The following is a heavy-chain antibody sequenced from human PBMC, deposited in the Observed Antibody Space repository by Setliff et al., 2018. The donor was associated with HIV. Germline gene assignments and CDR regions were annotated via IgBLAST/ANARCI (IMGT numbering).Heavy chain of an antibody. V-gene: IGHV4-38-2*02. CDR3: ARDSITGTTPAFDY. J-gene: IGHJ4*02. CDR2: IYHSGST. D-gene: IGHD1-20*01. CDR1: GYSISSGYS. Sequence: ETLSLTCTVSGYSISSGYSWGWIRQPPGKGLEWIGSIYHSGSTYYNPSPKSRVTISVDTSKNQFSLKLISVTAADTAVYYCARDSITGTTPAFDYWGQGTLVTVSS.